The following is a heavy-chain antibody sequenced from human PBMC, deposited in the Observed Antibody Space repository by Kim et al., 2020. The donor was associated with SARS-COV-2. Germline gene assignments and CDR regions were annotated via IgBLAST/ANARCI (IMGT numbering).Heavy chain of an antibody. Sequence: SETLSLTCTVSGGSISSSSYYWGWIRQPPGKGLEWIGSIYYSGSTYYNPSLKSRVTISVDTSKNQFSLKLSSVTAADTAVYYCTSGYDYVWGSYRSFDYWGQGTLVTVSS. CDR1: GGSISSSSYY. CDR2: IYYSGST. V-gene: IGHV4-39*01. D-gene: IGHD3-16*02. CDR3: TSGYDYVWGSYRSFDY. J-gene: IGHJ4*02.